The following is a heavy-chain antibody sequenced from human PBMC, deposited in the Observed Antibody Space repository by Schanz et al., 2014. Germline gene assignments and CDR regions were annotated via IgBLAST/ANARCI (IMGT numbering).Heavy chain of an antibody. J-gene: IGHJ4*02. D-gene: IGHD6-13*01. CDR1: GYTFVSYS. Sequence: QVQLVQSGAEVKKPGASVKVSCKASGYTFVSYSMHWVRQATGQGLEWMGWMNPNSGNTGYAQKFQGRVTMTRDTSTSTVYMELSSLRSEDTAVYYCARDGVDAAAGGNYWGQGTLVTVSS. CDR2: MNPNSGNT. V-gene: IGHV1-46*03. CDR3: ARDGVDAAAGGNY.